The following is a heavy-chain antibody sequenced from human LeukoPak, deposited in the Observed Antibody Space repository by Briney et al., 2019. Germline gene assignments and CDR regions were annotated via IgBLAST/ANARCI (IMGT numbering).Heavy chain of an antibody. D-gene: IGHD1-7*01. V-gene: IGHV4-30-2*01. J-gene: IGHJ1*01. CDR1: GGSISSGGYY. Sequence: PSETLSLTCTVSGGSISSGGYYWSWIRQPPGKGLEWIGYIYHSGSTYYNPSLKSRVTISVDRSKNQFSLKLSSVTAADTAVYYCARGITGTTSQYFQHWGQGTLVTVSS. CDR3: ARGITGTTSQYFQH. CDR2: IYHSGST.